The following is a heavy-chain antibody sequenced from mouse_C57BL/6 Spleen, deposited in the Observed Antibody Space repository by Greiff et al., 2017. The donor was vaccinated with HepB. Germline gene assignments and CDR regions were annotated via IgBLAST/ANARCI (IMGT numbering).Heavy chain of an antibody. D-gene: IGHD3-3*01. V-gene: IGHV1-80*01. CDR1: GYAFSSYW. CDR3: ARSDNTRGAMDY. CDR2: IYPGDGDT. Sequence: VQLVESGAELVKPGASVKISCKASGYAFSSYWMNWVKQRPGKGLEWIGQIYPGDGDTNYNGKFKGKATLTADKSSSTDYMQLSSLTSEDSAVYFCARSDNTRGAMDYWGQGTSVTVSS. J-gene: IGHJ4*01.